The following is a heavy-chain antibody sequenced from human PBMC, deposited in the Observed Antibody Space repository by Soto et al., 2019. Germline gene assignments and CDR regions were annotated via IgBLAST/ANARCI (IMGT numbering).Heavy chain of an antibody. Sequence: SETLSLTCTVSGGSISSGDYYWSWIRQPPGKGLEWIGYIYYSGSTYYNPSLKSRVTISVDTSKNQFSLKLSSVTAADTAVYYCARGQDDFWGGYLHWGQGTLVTVSS. CDR2: IYYSGST. V-gene: IGHV4-30-4*01. CDR1: GGSISSGDYY. CDR3: ARGQDDFWGGYLH. J-gene: IGHJ1*01. D-gene: IGHD3-3*01.